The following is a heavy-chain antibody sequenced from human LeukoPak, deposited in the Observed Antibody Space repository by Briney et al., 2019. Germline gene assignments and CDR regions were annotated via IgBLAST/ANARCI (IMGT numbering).Heavy chain of an antibody. CDR2: ISAYNGNT. CDR3: ARRLNVVVPAAMSALDY. Sequence: PEASVKVSCKASGYTFTGYYMHWVRQAPGQGLEWMGWISAYNGNTNYAQKLQGRVTMTTDTSTSTAYMELRSLRSDDTAVYYCARRLNVVVPAAMSALDYWGQGTLVTVSS. J-gene: IGHJ4*02. CDR1: GYTFTGYY. V-gene: IGHV1-18*04. D-gene: IGHD2-2*01.